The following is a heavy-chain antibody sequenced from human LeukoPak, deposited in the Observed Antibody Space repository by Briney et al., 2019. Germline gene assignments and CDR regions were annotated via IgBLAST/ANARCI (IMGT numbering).Heavy chain of an antibody. Sequence: PGGSLRLSCAISGCTFGTYAMTWVRQAPGKGLEWVSGITGIGGNTYYADSVKGRFTISRDNSKNTLYLQMNSLRAEDTAAYYCAKGSSNCRDYYYFDYWGQGTLVTVSS. J-gene: IGHJ4*02. CDR1: GCTFGTYA. D-gene: IGHD4-11*01. CDR2: ITGIGGNT. CDR3: AKGSSNCRDYYYFDY. V-gene: IGHV3-23*01.